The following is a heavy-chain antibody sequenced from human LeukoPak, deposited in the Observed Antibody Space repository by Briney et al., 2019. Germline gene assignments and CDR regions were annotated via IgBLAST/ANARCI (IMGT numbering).Heavy chain of an antibody. J-gene: IGHJ4*02. V-gene: IGHV3-53*01. CDR1: GFTVSRNY. CDR2: IYSGGST. D-gene: IGHD6-19*01. CDR3: ARVDSSGWFYFDN. Sequence: GGSLRLSCAASGFTVSRNYMSWVRQAPGKGLEWVSVIYSGGSTYFADSVKGRFTISRDNFKNTLYLQMNSLRAEDTAVYYCARVDSSGWFYFDNWGQGTLVTVSS.